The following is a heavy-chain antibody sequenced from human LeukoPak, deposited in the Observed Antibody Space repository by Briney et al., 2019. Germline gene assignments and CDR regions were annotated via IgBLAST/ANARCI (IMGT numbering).Heavy chain of an antibody. V-gene: IGHV3-30*18. J-gene: IGHJ3*02. Sequence: GGSLRLSCVASGFTFSSYGMHWVRQAPGKGLERVAVISYDGSNKYYADSVKGRFTISRDNSKNTLYLQMNSLRAEDTAVYYCAKDLGIAAAGSAFDIWGQGTMVTVSS. CDR2: ISYDGSNK. CDR1: GFTFSSYG. D-gene: IGHD6-13*01. CDR3: AKDLGIAAAGSAFDI.